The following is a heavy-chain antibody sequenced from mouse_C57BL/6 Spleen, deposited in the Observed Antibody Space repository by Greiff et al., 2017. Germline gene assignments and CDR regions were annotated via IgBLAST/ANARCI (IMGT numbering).Heavy chain of an antibody. CDR1: GYTFTSSW. J-gene: IGHJ4*01. D-gene: IGHD2-1*01. Sequence: QVQLKQPGAELVMPGASVKLSCKASGYTFTSSWMHWVKQRPGQGLEWIGQIDPSDSYTNYNQKFKGKSTLTVDKSSSTAYMQLSSLTSEDSAVYFCARHGNYTLYYAMDYWGQGTAGTVSS. CDR2: IDPSDSYT. CDR3: ARHGNYTLYYAMDY. V-gene: IGHV1-69*01.